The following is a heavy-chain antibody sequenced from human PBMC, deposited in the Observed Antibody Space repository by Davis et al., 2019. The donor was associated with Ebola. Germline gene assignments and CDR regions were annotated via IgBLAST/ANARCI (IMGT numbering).Heavy chain of an antibody. V-gene: IGHV3-73*01. D-gene: IGHD6-6*01. J-gene: IGHJ4*02. CDR3: ARDHSSIAPKTYYFDY. CDR2: IRSKANSYAT. Sequence: PGGSLRLSCAASGFTFSGSAMHWVRQASGKGLEWVGRIRSKANSYATAYAASVKGRFTISRDDSKNTAYLQMNSLKTEDTAVYYCARDHSSIAPKTYYFDYWGQGTLVTVSS. CDR1: GFTFSGSA.